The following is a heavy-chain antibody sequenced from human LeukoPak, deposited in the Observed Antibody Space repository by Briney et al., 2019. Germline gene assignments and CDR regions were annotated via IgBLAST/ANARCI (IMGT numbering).Heavy chain of an antibody. V-gene: IGHV4-31*03. J-gene: IGHJ3*01. D-gene: IGHD3-22*01. CDR2: IYYSGST. CDR3: ARDPRIYDSSGYQRTPT. CDR1: GGSISSGGYY. Sequence: TSQTLSLTCTVSGGSISSGGYYWSWIRQHPGKGLEWIGYIYYSGSTYYNPSLKSRVTISVDTSKNQFSLKLSSVTAADTAVYYCARDPRIYDSSGYQRTPTWGQGTMVTVSS.